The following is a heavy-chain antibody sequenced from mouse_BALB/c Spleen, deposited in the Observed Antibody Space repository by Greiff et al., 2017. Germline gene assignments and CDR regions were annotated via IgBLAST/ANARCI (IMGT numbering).Heavy chain of an antibody. J-gene: IGHJ3*01. CDR2: ISYSGST. CDR1: GDSITSGY. Sequence: EVQLVESGPSLVKPSQTLSLTCSVTGDSITSGYWNWIRKFPGNKLEYMGYISYSGSTYYNPSLKSRISITRDTSKNQYYLQLNSVTTEDTATYYCASLDSSGSWFAYWGQGTLVTVSA. CDR3: ASLDSSGSWFAY. V-gene: IGHV3-8*02. D-gene: IGHD3-2*01.